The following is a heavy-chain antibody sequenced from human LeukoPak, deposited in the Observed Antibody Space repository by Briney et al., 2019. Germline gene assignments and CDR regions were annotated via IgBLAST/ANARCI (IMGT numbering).Heavy chain of an antibody. Sequence: ASVKVSCKASGYTFTGYYMHWVRQAPGQGLEWMGRIIPILGIANYAQKFQGRVTITADKSTSTAYMELSSLRSEDTAVYYCASGGYRSSTSCYLVWFDPWGQGTLVTVSS. J-gene: IGHJ5*02. V-gene: IGHV1-69*02. CDR2: IIPILGIA. D-gene: IGHD2-2*01. CDR1: GYTFTGYY. CDR3: ASGGYRSSTSCYLVWFDP.